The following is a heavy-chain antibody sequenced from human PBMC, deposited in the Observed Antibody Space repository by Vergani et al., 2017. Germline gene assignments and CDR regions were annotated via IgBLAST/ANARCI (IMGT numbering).Heavy chain of an antibody. CDR3: ARVGTSSNRDYFDY. Sequence: QVQLVQSGAEVKKPGASVKVSCKASGYTFPDYFMHWVRQAPGQGLEWMGWINPNSGGTNYAQKFQGRVTMTRDTSISTAYMELSNLRSDDQAVYYCARVGTSSNRDYFDYWGQGTLVTVSS. D-gene: IGHD2-2*01. CDR2: INPNSGGT. J-gene: IGHJ4*02. CDR1: GYTFPDYF. V-gene: IGHV1-2*02.